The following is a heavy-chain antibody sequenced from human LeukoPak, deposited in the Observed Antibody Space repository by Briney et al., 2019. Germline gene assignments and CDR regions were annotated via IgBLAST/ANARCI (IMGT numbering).Heavy chain of an antibody. CDR2: INAKNGDT. V-gene: IGHV1-2*04. CDR3: ARVTSGSYHY. Sequence: ASVTVSCKASGYTFTGYYLHWVRQAPGQGLEWMGWINAKNGDTEYAQKLQGWVTMTRDTSICTAYMELTSLRYDDTAVYFCARVTSGSYHYWGQGTLVTVSS. D-gene: IGHD1-26*01. CDR1: GYTFTGYY. J-gene: IGHJ4*02.